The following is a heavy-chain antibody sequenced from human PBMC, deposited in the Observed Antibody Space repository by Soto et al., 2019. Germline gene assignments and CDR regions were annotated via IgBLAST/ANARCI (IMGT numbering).Heavy chain of an antibody. J-gene: IGHJ6*02. Sequence: GASVKVSCKASGGTFSSYAISWVRQAPGQGLEWMGGIIPIFGTANYAQKFQGRVTITADESTSTAYMELSSLRSEDTAVYYCARDQTTGSSWYGRNYYYYGMDVWGQGTTVTVSS. CDR1: GGTFSSYA. CDR3: ARDQTTGSSWYGRNYYYYGMDV. D-gene: IGHD6-13*01. V-gene: IGHV1-69*13. CDR2: IIPIFGTA.